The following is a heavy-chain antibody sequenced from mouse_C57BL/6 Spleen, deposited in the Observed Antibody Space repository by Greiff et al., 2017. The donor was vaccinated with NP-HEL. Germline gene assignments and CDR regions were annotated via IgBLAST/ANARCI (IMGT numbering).Heavy chain of an antibody. CDR2: INPNNGGT. Sequence: EVQLQQSGPELVKPGASVKMSCKASGYTFTDYNMHWVKQSHGKSLEWIGYINPNNGGTSYNQKFKGKATLTVNKSSSTAYMELRSLTSEDSAVYYCARDGSSLTWCAYWGQGTLVTVSA. CDR1: GYTFTDYN. CDR3: ARDGSSLTWCAY. V-gene: IGHV1-22*01. D-gene: IGHD1-1*01. J-gene: IGHJ3*01.